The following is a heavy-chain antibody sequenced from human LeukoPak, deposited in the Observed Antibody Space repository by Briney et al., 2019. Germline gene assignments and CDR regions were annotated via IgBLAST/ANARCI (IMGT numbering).Heavy chain of an antibody. V-gene: IGHV4-39*07. CDR2: IYYSGST. Sequence: SETLSLTCTVSGGSISSSGYYWGWIRQPPGKGLEWIGSIYYSGSTYYNPSLKSRVTISVDTSKNQFSLKVSSVTAADTAVYYCARMPQVVLVSYYFDYWGQGTLVTVSS. CDR1: GGSISSSGYY. D-gene: IGHD2-8*02. J-gene: IGHJ4*02. CDR3: ARMPQVVLVSYYFDY.